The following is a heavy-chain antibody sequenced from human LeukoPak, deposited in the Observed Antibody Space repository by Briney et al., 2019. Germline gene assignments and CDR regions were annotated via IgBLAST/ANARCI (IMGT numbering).Heavy chain of an antibody. V-gene: IGHV4-61*05. D-gene: IGHD6-13*01. CDR2: IYYSGST. CDR1: GGSISSSSYY. Sequence: PSETLSLTCTVSGGSISSSSYYWSWIRQPPGKGLEWIGYIYYSGSTNYNPSLKSRVTISVDTSKNQFSLKLSSVTAADTAVYYCARLAAAGTLGSDYWGQGTLVTVSS. J-gene: IGHJ4*02. CDR3: ARLAAAGTLGSDY.